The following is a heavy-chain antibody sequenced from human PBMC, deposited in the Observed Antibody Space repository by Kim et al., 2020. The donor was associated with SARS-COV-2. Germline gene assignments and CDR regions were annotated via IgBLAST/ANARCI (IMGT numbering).Heavy chain of an antibody. Sequence: NYAQKLQGRDTMTTDTSTSTAYRELRSLRSDDTAVYYCARVLTVRGWFDPWGQGTLVTVSS. CDR3: ARVLTVRGWFDP. V-gene: IGHV1-18*01. J-gene: IGHJ5*02. D-gene: IGHD4-4*01.